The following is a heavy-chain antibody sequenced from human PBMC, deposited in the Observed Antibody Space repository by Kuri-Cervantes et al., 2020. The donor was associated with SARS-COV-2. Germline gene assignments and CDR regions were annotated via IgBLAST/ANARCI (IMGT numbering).Heavy chain of an antibody. CDR2: ISSSTSTI. V-gene: IGHV3-48*03. J-gene: IGHJ4*02. D-gene: IGHD2-15*01. CDR1: GFTFSSYE. Sequence: GESLKISFAASGFTFSSYEMNWVRQAPGKGLEWVSYISSSTSTIYYADSVRGRFTISRDNAKNSLYLQMNSLRAEDTAVYYCARTVVGREIDYWGQGTLVTVSS. CDR3: ARTVVGREIDY.